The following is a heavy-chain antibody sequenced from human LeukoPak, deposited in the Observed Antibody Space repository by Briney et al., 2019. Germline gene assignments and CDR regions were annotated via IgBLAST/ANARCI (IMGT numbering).Heavy chain of an antibody. Sequence: SETLSLTCTVSGGSISSGDYYWSWIRQPPGKGLEWIGYIYYSGSTYYNPSLKSRLTLSVDTSKNQSSLKLSSVTAADTAVYYCARGLDGYNYDYWGQGTLVTVSS. D-gene: IGHD5-24*01. CDR1: GGSISSGDYY. V-gene: IGHV4-30-4*01. J-gene: IGHJ4*02. CDR2: IYYSGST. CDR3: ARGLDGYNYDY.